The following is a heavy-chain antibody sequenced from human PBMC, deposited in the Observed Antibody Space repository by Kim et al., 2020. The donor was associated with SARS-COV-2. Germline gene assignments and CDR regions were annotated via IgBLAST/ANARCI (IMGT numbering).Heavy chain of an antibody. V-gene: IGHV3-74*01. CDR2: INNDETST. J-gene: IGHJ4*02. D-gene: IGHD6-13*01. Sequence: GGSLRLSCAASGFTFSNYWMHWVRQAPGKGLVWVSRINNDETSTNYADSVKGRCTISRDNAKNTLYLQMSSLRAEDTAVYYCVRGAYFTAGSSRLFDYWGQGTLVTVSS. CDR3: VRGAYFTAGSSRLFDY. CDR1: GFTFSNYW.